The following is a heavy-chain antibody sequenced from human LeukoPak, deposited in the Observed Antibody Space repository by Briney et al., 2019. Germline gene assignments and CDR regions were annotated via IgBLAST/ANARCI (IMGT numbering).Heavy chain of an antibody. Sequence: GASVKVSCKASGYTFTSYYMHWVRQAPGQGLEWMGIINPSGGTTSNAQKFQGRVTMTRDTSTNTAYMELSSLRSDDTAVYYCARDLFHGGNNQLLYYMDVWGKGTTVTVSS. V-gene: IGHV1-46*01. J-gene: IGHJ6*03. D-gene: IGHD2-2*01. CDR2: INPSGGTT. CDR1: GYTFTSYY. CDR3: ARDLFHGGNNQLLYYMDV.